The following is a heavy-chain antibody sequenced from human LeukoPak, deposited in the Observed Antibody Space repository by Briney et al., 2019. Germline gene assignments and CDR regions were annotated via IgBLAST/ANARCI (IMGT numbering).Heavy chain of an antibody. CDR2: MTPNSGNS. CDR3: AIWSGCYPVDAFDI. Sequence: ASVKVSCKASGYTFTNYAINWVRQAAGQGLEWMGWMTPNSGNSGYAQKFQGRVTITRNTSISTAYMELSSLRSEDTAVYYCAIWSGCYPVDAFDIWGQGTMVTVSS. D-gene: IGHD3-3*01. V-gene: IGHV1-8*03. CDR1: GYTFTNYA. J-gene: IGHJ3*02.